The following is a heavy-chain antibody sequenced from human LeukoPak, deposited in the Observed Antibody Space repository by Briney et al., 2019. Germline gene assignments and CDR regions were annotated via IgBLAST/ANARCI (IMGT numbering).Heavy chain of an antibody. Sequence: SQTLSLTCALSGDSVSSKSAAWNWLRQSPSRGLEWLGRTYYRSKLFNEYAVSEKSRITINPDTAKNHFSLQLNSVTPDDTAVYYCARLATKEGRDYWGQGTLVTVSS. V-gene: IGHV6-1*01. CDR1: GDSVSSKSAA. CDR2: TYYRSKLFN. CDR3: ARLATKEGRDY. D-gene: IGHD5-12*01. J-gene: IGHJ4*02.